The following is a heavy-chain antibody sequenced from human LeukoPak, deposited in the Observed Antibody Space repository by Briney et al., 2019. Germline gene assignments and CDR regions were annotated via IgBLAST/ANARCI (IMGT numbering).Heavy chain of an antibody. V-gene: IGHV2-5*02. CDR3: AHRVFIAARPISIRYSDY. J-gene: IGHJ4*02. CDR2: IYWDGDN. CDR1: GFSLSTSGVG. Sequence: ESGPTLVKPTQTLTLTCTFSGFSLSTSGVGVGWFRQPPGKALEWLALIYWDGDNRYSSSLKSRLTITKDTSKKQVVLTMTNMDPVDTATYYCAHRVFIAARPISIRYSDYWGQGTLVTVSS. D-gene: IGHD6-6*01.